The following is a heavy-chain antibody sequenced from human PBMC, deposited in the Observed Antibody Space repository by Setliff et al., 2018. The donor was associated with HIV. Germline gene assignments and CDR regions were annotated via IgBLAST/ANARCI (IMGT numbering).Heavy chain of an antibody. J-gene: IGHJ5*02. CDR2: TNSSGTT. CDR3: ARRGRFMGWFDP. Sequence: PSETLSLTCTVSGGSFSNFFWNRIRQPPGKGLEWIGYTNSSGTTNYNPPLKSRVNISIDPSKNHFTLRLSSVTVADTAVYYCARRGRFMGWFDPWGQGSLVTVSS. D-gene: IGHD3-3*01. CDR1: GGSFSNFF. V-gene: IGHV4-4*09.